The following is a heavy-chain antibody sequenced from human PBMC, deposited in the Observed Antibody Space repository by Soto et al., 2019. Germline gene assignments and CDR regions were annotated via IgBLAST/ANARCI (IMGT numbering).Heavy chain of an antibody. V-gene: IGHV3-30*04. CDR1: GFTFSSYA. D-gene: IGHD1-26*01. CDR2: ISYDGSNK. CDR3: AREGANPTAYFDY. Sequence: GGSLRLSCAASGFTFSSYAMHWVRQAPGKGLEWVAVISYDGSNKYYADSVKGRFTISRDNSKNTLYLQMNSLRAEDTAVYVCAREGANPTAYFDYWGQGTLVTVSS. J-gene: IGHJ4*02.